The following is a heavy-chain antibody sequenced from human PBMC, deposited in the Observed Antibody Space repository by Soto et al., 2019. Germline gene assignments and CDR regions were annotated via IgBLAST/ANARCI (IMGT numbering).Heavy chain of an antibody. CDR1: GFTCRNAW. V-gene: IGHV3-15*01. D-gene: IGHD6-6*01. J-gene: IGHJ4*02. Sequence: PGGSLRLSCAASGFTCRNAWMNCVRQAPGQGLEWVGRFKSRSDGGTADYAAPGKGRFTISRDDSKNTLYLQMNSLKTEDTAVYYCVTDPRPLRARSTRNNFNWGQGTVLTVSS. CDR3: VTDPRPLRARSTRNNFN. CDR2: FKSRSDGGTA.